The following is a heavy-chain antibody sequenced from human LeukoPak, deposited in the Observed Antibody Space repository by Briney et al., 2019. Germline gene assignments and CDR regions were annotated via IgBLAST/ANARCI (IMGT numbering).Heavy chain of an antibody. D-gene: IGHD3-10*01. CDR3: ARIGVGKFDV. CDR1: GGSISSTNW. CDR2: IYHSGST. J-gene: IGHJ5*02. Sequence: SETLSLTCTVSGGSISSTNWWSWVRQPPGKGLEWIGEIYHSGSTHYNPSLKSRVTISVAKSKNQFSLQLSAVTAADTAVYYCARIGVGKFDVWGQGTLVTVSS. V-gene: IGHV4-4*02.